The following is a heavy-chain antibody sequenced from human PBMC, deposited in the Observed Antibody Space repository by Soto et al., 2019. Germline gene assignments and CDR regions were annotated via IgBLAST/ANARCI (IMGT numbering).Heavy chain of an antibody. V-gene: IGHV4-59*01. CDR3: ARTYNWNYGYYYGMDV. J-gene: IGHJ6*02. CDR1: GGSISSYY. D-gene: IGHD1-7*01. CDR2: IYYSGST. Sequence: KPSETLSLTCTVSGGSISSYYWSWIRQPPGKGLEWIGYIYYSGSTNYNPSLKSRVTISVDTSKNQFSLKLSSVTAADTAVYYCARTYNWNYGYYYGMDVWGQGTTVTVSS.